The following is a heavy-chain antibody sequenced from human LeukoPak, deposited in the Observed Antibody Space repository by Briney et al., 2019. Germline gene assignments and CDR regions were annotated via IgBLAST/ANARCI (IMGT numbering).Heavy chain of an antibody. J-gene: IGHJ3*02. D-gene: IGHD3-3*01. CDR1: GFTFSSYG. CDR2: ISYDGSDK. V-gene: IGHV3-30*18. CDR3: AKDLNPGGTRGVDAFDI. Sequence: PGGSLRLSCAASGFTFSSYGMHWVRQAPGKGLEWVAFISYDGSDKYYADSVKGRFTISRDNSKNTLSLQMISLRAEDTAVYYCAKDLNPGGTRGVDAFDIWGQGTMVTVSS.